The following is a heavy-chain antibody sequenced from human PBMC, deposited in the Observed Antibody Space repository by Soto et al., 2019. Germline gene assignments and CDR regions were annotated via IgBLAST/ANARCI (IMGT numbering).Heavy chain of an antibody. J-gene: IGHJ4*02. CDR1: GVSISNHSYY. Sequence: DTLSLTSTVSGVSISNHSYYWGWIRRPPGKGLEWIGTIYYSGITHYNPSLKSRVTISVDTSKNQFSLKLTSVTAADTAVYYCARHGSNWGQGTLVTVSS. CDR2: IYYSGIT. CDR3: ARHGSN. V-gene: IGHV4-39*01.